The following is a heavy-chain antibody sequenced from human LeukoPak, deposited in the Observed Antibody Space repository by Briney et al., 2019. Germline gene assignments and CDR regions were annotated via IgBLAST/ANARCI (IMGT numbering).Heavy chain of an antibody. J-gene: IGHJ3*02. Sequence: GGSLGLSCAASGFTFSSYAMHWVRQAPGKGLEWVAVISYDGSNKYYADSVKGRFTISRDNSKNTLYLQKNSLRAEDTAVYYCARGESRITIFGVVLTAFDIWGQGTMVTVSS. CDR1: GFTFSSYA. D-gene: IGHD3-3*01. V-gene: IGHV3-30*01. CDR3: ARGESRITIFGVVLTAFDI. CDR2: ISYDGSNK.